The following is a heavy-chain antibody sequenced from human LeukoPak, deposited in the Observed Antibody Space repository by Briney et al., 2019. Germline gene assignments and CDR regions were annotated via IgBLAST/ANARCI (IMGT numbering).Heavy chain of an antibody. V-gene: IGHV4-61*02. CDR1: GCSISSGSYY. CDR2: IYTSGST. J-gene: IGHJ5*02. CDR3: ARTASHFVRGVIRWFNP. Sequence: SETLSLTGTVSGCSISSGSYYWSWIRQPAGKGLEWIGRIYTSGSTNYNPSLKSRVTISVDTSKNQFSLKLSSVTAADTAVYYCARTASHFVRGVIRWFNPWGQGTLVTVSS. D-gene: IGHD3-10*01.